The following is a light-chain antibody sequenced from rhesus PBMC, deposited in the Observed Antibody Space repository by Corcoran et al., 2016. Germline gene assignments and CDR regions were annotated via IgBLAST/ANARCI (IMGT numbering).Light chain of an antibody. CDR2: YYTASIR. J-gene: IGLJ1*01. Sequence: QPVLTQPTPLSAYPGASARLTCTLNSGIEDGTYTIFWYQQKPGRPPRYLSNYYTASIRPQGPGVSSRFSGSKAAPAHAGLLLISGRQSEVEADYYCAISHNGASIFGAGTRLTVL. CDR1: SGIEDGTYT. V-gene: IGLV5-69*01. CDR3: AISHNGASI.